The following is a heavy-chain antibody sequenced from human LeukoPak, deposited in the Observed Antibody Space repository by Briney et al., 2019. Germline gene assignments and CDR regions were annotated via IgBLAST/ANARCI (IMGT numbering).Heavy chain of an antibody. CDR1: GFTFSSYA. V-gene: IGHV3-23*01. CDR3: AKDYSSGWYQASY. CDR2: ISGSGGST. J-gene: IGHJ4*02. D-gene: IGHD6-19*01. Sequence: GGSLRLSCAASGFTFSSYAMSWVRQAPGKGLEWVSAISGSGGSTYYADSVKGRFTISRDNSKNTLYLQMDSLRAEDTAVYYCAKDYSSGWYQASYWGQGTLVTVSS.